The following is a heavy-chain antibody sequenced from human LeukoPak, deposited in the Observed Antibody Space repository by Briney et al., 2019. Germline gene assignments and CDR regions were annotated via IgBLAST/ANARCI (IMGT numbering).Heavy chain of an antibody. Sequence: SETLSLTCTVSGGSISSYYWSWIRQPPGKGLEWIGYIYYSGSTYYNPSLKSRVTISVDTSKNQFSLKLSSVTAADTAVYYCARHPYDSSGYYVDYWGQGTLVTVSS. J-gene: IGHJ4*02. CDR3: ARHPYDSSGYYVDY. CDR2: IYYSGST. V-gene: IGHV4-59*08. D-gene: IGHD3-22*01. CDR1: GGSISSYY.